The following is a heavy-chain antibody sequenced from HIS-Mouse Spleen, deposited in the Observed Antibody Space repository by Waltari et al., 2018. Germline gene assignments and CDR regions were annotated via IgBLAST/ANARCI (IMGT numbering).Heavy chain of an antibody. D-gene: IGHD6-6*01. V-gene: IGHV4-39*07. CDR1: GGSISSSSYY. CDR2: IYYSGST. CDR3: ASRYSSSSQFGY. Sequence: QLQLQESGPGLVKPSETLSLTCTVSGGSISSSSYYWGWIRQPPGKGLGWIGSIYYSGSTYYSPSLKSRVTISVDTSKNQFSLKLSSVTAADTAVYYCASRYSSSSQFGYWGQGTLVTVSS. J-gene: IGHJ4*02.